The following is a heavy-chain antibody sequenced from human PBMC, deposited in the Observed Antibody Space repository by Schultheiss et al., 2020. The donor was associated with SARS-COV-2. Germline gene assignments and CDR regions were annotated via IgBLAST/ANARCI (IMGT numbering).Heavy chain of an antibody. CDR3: AKAGRTMVRGVDEIFDY. Sequence: LKISCAASGFTFSSYGMHWVRQAPGKGLEWVAVISYDGSNKYYADPVKGRFTISRDNSKNTLYLQMNSLRAEDTAVYYCAKAGRTMVRGVDEIFDYWGQGTLVTVSS. J-gene: IGHJ4*02. V-gene: IGHV3-30*18. D-gene: IGHD3-10*01. CDR1: GFTFSSYG. CDR2: ISYDGSNK.